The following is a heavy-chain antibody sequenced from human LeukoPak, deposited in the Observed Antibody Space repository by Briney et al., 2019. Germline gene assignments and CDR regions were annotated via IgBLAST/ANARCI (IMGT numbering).Heavy chain of an antibody. CDR2: IYYSGST. J-gene: IGHJ4*02. CDR1: GGSISSYY. CDR3: ASPSGSNSHYFDY. Sequence: SETLSLTCTVSGGSISSYYWSWIRQPPGKGLEWVGYIYYSGSTNYNPSLKSRVTISVDTSKNQFSLKLSSVTAADTAVYYCASPSGSNSHYFDYWGQGTLVTVSS. V-gene: IGHV4-59*12. D-gene: IGHD1-26*01.